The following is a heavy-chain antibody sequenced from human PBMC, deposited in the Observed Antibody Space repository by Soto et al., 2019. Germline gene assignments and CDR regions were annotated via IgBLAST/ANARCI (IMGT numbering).Heavy chain of an antibody. J-gene: IGHJ4*02. Sequence: GASVKVSCKASGGTFRSYAINWVRQAPGQGLEWMGGINPMFGKPNYAEKFLGRVTITADESTRTAYMQMNSLNIEDSAVYYCSGAESPDTAYFSLYWGQGTPVTVSS. CDR2: INPMFGKP. V-gene: IGHV1-69*13. D-gene: IGHD1-26*01. CDR3: SGAESPDTAYFSLY. CDR1: GGTFRSYA.